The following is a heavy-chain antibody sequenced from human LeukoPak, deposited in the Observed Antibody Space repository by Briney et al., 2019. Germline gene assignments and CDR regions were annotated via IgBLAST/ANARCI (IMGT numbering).Heavy chain of an antibody. J-gene: IGHJ4*02. Sequence: SETQSLTCTVSGGSISSSSYYWGWIRQPPGKGLEWIGSFFYSGSTYYNPSLKSRVTISVDTSKNQFSLKLSSVTAADTAVYYCARRGYSYGAGYFDYWGQGTLVTVSS. CDR1: GGSISSSSYY. V-gene: IGHV4-39*01. CDR3: ARRGYSYGAGYFDY. CDR2: FFYSGST. D-gene: IGHD5-18*01.